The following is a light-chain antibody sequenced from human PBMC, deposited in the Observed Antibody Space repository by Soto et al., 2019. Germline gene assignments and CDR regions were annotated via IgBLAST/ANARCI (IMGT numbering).Light chain of an antibody. CDR1: SSDVGGYNY. CDR2: DVS. Sequence: QSVLTQPRSVSGSPGQSVTISCTGTSSDVGGYNYVSWYQQRPGKAPKLMIYDVSRRPSGVPGRFSGSKSGNTASLTISGLQAEDEAEYFCCSHAASYTYVFGPGTQLTVL. V-gene: IGLV2-11*01. CDR3: CSHAASYTYV. J-gene: IGLJ7*01.